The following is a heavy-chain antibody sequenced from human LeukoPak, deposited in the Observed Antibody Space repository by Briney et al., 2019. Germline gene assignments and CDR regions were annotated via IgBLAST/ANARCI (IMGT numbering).Heavy chain of an antibody. D-gene: IGHD3-10*01. V-gene: IGHV3-23*01. Sequence: GGSLRLSCAASGFTFSSYAMSWVRQAPGKGLEWVSAISGSGGSTYYADSVKGRFTISRGNSKNTLYLQMNSLRAEDTAVYYCAKDRLWFGESYYFDYWGQGTLVTVSS. CDR1: GFTFSSYA. CDR2: ISGSGGST. CDR3: AKDRLWFGESYYFDY. J-gene: IGHJ4*02.